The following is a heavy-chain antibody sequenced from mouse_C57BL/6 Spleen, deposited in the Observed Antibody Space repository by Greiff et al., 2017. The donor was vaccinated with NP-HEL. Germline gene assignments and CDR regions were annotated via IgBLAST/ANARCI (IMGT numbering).Heavy chain of an antibody. D-gene: IGHD2-3*01. Sequence: EVKLVESGGGLVKPGGSLKLSCAASGFTFSDYGMHWVRQAPEKGLEWVAYISSGSSTIYYADTVKGRFTISRDNAKNTLFLQMTSLRSEDTAMYYCANNDGYYDAMDYWGQGISVTVSS. CDR3: ANNDGYYDAMDY. CDR1: GFTFSDYG. J-gene: IGHJ4*01. CDR2: ISSGSSTI. V-gene: IGHV5-17*01.